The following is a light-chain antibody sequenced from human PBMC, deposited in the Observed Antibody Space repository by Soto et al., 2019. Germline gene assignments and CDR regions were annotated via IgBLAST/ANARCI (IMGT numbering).Light chain of an antibody. CDR2: GAS. J-gene: IGKJ2*01. CDR3: QQRTNWAYT. V-gene: IGKV3-11*01. Sequence: EIVLTQSPATLSLSPGERATLSCRASQSVSYHLAWYQQKPGQAPKLLIYGASNSATGIPARFSGSGSGTDFTLTISSLAPEDFAVYYCQQRTNWAYTFGQGTKLEIK. CDR1: QSVSYH.